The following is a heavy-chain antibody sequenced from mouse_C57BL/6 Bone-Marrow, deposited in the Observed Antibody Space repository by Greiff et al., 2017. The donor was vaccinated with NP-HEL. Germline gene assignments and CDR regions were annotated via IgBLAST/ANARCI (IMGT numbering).Heavy chain of an antibody. CDR1: GYTFTSYW. V-gene: IGHV1-55*01. D-gene: IGHD3-2*02. CDR2: IYPGSGST. Sequence: QVQLQQPGAELVKPGASVKMSCKASGYTFTSYWITWVKQRPGQGLEWIGDIYPGSGSTNYNEKLKSKATLTVDTSSSTAYMQRSSLTSEDSAVYYCAIGSSGFWFAYWGQGTLVTVSA. J-gene: IGHJ3*01. CDR3: AIGSSGFWFAY.